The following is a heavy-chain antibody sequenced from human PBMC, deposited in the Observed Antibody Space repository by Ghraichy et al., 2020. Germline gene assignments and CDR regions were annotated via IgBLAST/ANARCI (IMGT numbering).Heavy chain of an antibody. CDR2: IYTSGST. V-gene: IGHV4-4*07. J-gene: IGHJ3*02. CDR3: ARDQPNSGYYDQRAFDI. Sequence: SETLSLTCTVSGGSISSYYWSWIRQPAGKGLEWIGRIYTSGSTNYNPSLKSRVTMSVDTSKNQFSLKLSSVTAADTAVYYCARDQPNSGYYDQRAFDIWGQGTMVTVSS. D-gene: IGHD3-22*01. CDR1: GGSISSYY.